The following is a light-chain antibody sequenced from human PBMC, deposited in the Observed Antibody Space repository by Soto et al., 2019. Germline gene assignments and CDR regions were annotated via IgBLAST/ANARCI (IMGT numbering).Light chain of an antibody. Sequence: EIVLTQSPGTVSLSPGERATLSCRASQSVSSIYLAWYQQKPGQAPRLLIYGASTRVTGIPARFSGSGSGTEFTLTISSLQSEDFAVYYCQQYNNWPTFGQGTKVDIK. CDR2: GAS. CDR3: QQYNNWPT. V-gene: IGKV3-15*01. J-gene: IGKJ1*01. CDR1: QSVSSIY.